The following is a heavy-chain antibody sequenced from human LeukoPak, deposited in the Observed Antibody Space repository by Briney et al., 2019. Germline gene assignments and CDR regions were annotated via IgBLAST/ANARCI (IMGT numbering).Heavy chain of an antibody. D-gene: IGHD6-13*01. CDR1: GGSISSGSYY. CDR3: ARGQQLVGVDY. V-gene: IGHV4-61*02. CDR2: IYTSGST. J-gene: IGHJ4*02. Sequence: PPETLSLTCTVSGGSISSGSYYWSWIRQPAGKGLEWIGRIYTSGSTNYNPSLKSRVTISVDTSKNQFSLKLSSVTAADTAVYYCARGQQLVGVDYWGQGTLVTVSS.